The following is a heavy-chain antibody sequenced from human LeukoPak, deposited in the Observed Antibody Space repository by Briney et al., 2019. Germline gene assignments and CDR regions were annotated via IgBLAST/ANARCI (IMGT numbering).Heavy chain of an antibody. CDR1: GFTVSTNY. Sequence: GGSLRLSCAASGFTVSTNYMSWVRQAPGKGLEWVSLIYSAGNTYYPDSVKGRFTIFRDNSKNTVYLQMNSLRAEDTAVYYCARDRRYTSGYTSGYHYGMDVWGQGTTVTVSS. D-gene: IGHD6-25*01. CDR2: IYSAGNT. V-gene: IGHV3-53*01. CDR3: ARDRRYTSGYTSGYHYGMDV. J-gene: IGHJ6*02.